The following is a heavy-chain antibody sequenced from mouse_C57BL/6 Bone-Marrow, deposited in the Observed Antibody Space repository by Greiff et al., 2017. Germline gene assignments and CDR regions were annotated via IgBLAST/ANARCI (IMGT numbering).Heavy chain of an antibody. CDR1: GFTFSDYY. CDR2: ISNGGGST. CDR3: ARLSMITTPCYFDY. J-gene: IGHJ2*01. V-gene: IGHV5-12*01. D-gene: IGHD2-4*01. Sequence: EVQLVESGGGLVQPGGSLKLSCAASGFTFSDYYMYWVRQTPEKRLEWVAYISNGGGSTYYPDTVKCRFTISRDNAKNPLYLQMSRLKSEDTAMYYCARLSMITTPCYFDYWGQGTTLTVSS.